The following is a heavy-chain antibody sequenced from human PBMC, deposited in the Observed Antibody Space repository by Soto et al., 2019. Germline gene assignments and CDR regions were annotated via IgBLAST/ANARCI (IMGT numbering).Heavy chain of an antibody. J-gene: IGHJ4*02. D-gene: IGHD3-16*01. CDR3: AKAYFVWSSEQPYYFDY. Sequence: EVQLLDSGGGLVQPGGSLRLSCAASGFTFSNYAMTWVRQGPGKGLEWVSGISGSGGRSYYADSVKGRFTISRDNSKSTLKLQMNSLRAEDTAVYYCAKAYFVWSSEQPYYFDYWGQGTLGTVSS. CDR1: GFTFSNYA. V-gene: IGHV3-23*01. CDR2: ISGSGGRS.